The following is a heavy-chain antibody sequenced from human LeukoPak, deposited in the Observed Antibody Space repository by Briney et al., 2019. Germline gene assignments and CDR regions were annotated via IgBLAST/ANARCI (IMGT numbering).Heavy chain of an antibody. CDR3: ARDLDYFALDL. CDR2: INKDGSED. J-gene: IGHJ5*02. CDR1: GFTFTKYW. Sequence: PGGSLRLSCVVSGFTFTKYWMNWVRQAPGKGLEWVAIINKDGSEDNYVDSVKGRFTISRDNAKNSLYLQMNSLRVEDTAVYYCARDLDYFALDLWGQGALVTVSS. D-gene: IGHD2/OR15-2a*01. V-gene: IGHV3-7*01.